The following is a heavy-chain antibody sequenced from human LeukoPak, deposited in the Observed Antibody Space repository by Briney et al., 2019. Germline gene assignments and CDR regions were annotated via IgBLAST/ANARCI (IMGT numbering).Heavy chain of an antibody. V-gene: IGHV3-53*01. CDR2: IYSGGTT. CDR1: GFXVSSNY. CDR3: ARGPVTRFEI. Sequence: GGSLRLSCGASGFXVSSNYMSWVRQAPGKGLEWVSVIYSGGTTYYADSVKGRFIISRDNSNNTLYLQMNSLRAEDTAVYYCARGPVTRFEIWGQGTMVTVSS. D-gene: IGHD4-17*01. J-gene: IGHJ3*02.